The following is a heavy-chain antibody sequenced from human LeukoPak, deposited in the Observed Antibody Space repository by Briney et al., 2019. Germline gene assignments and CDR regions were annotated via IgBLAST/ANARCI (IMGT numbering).Heavy chain of an antibody. CDR2: IYGNDDK. CDR3: AHRVSSGFDY. J-gene: IGHJ4*02. V-gene: IGHV2-5*01. Sequence: SGPTLVNPTQTLTLTCTFSGFSLTTGGVAVGWIRQPPGKALEWLALIYGNDDKRYSPSLKSRLTISKDTSKNQVVLTMTNMDPVDTATYYCAHRVSSGFDYRGQGTLVTVSS. CDR1: GFSLTTGGVA. D-gene: IGHD6-25*01.